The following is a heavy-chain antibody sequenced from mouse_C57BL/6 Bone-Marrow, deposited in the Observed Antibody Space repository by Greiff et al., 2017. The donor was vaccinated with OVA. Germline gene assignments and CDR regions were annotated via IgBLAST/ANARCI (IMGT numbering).Heavy chain of an antibody. V-gene: IGHV1-55*01. CDR2: IYPGSGRT. Sequence: VQLKQPGAELVKPGASVKMSCKASGYTFTSYWITWVKQRPGQGLEWIGDIYPGSGRTNYNEKFKSKATLTVDTSSSTAYMQISSLTSEDSAVYYRGRSGINTGEGDFAMDYWGQRTSVTVSS. D-gene: IGHD1-1*01. CDR3: GRSGINTGEGDFAMDY. J-gene: IGHJ4*01. CDR1: GYTFTSYW.